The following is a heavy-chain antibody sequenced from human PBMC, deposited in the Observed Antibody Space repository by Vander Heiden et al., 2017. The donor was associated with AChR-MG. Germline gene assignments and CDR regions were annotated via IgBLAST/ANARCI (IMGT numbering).Heavy chain of an antibody. J-gene: IGHJ3*02. Sequence: QVQLVQSGAEVQKPGASVKVFCKASGYTFTSYGISWVRQAPGQGLEWRGGISAYNGNTNNAQKLEGRVTMTRDTSTSTADMELRSLRSDDTAVYDCARELEEVWSGESLQRAFDIWGQGTMVTVSS. D-gene: IGHD3-3*01. V-gene: IGHV1-18*01. CDR3: ARELEEVWSGESLQRAFDI. CDR1: GYTFTSYG. CDR2: ISAYNGNT.